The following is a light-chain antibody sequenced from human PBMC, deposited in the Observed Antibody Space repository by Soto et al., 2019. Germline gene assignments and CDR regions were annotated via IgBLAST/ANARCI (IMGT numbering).Light chain of an antibody. CDR3: SSYTSSSTDV. V-gene: IGLV2-14*01. Sequence: QSALTQPASVSGSPGQSITISCTGTSSDVGGYNSVSWYHQHPGKAPKVMIYDVSNRPSGVSNRFSGSKSGNTASLTISGLQAEDGADYYCSSYTSSSTDVFGTGTKLTVL. CDR1: SSDVGGYNS. J-gene: IGLJ1*01. CDR2: DVS.